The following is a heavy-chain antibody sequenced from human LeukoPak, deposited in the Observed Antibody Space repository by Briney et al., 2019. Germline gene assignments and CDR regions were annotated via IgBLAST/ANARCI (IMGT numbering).Heavy chain of an antibody. V-gene: IGHV3-43D*03. J-gene: IGHJ4*02. CDR3: GRDGIRGGSGSYIDY. CDR1: AFSIQDYA. Sequence: AGGSLRLSCSASAFSIQDYAMHWVRQAPGKGPEWVSLISNNGRNTYYTDSVKGRLIVSRDSSKNSLYLQMNSLRSEDTALYYCGRDGIRGGSGSYIDYWGLGTLVTVSS. CDR2: ISNNGRNT. D-gene: IGHD3-10*01.